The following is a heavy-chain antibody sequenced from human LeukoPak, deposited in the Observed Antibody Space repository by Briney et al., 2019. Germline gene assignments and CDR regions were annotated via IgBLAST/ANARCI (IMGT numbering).Heavy chain of an antibody. V-gene: IGHV4-38-2*02. Sequence: PSETLSLTCTVSGYSISSGYYWGWIRQPPGKGLEWIGSGSTYYNPSLKSRVTISVDTSKNQFSLKLSSVTAADTAVYYCARAPLLWFGELPYFDYWGQGTLVTVSS. J-gene: IGHJ4*02. CDR1: GYSISSGYY. CDR2: SGST. CDR3: ARAPLLWFGELPYFDY. D-gene: IGHD3-10*01.